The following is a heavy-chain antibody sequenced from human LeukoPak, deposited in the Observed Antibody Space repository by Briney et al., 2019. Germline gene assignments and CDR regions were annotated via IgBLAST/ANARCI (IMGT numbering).Heavy chain of an antibody. CDR3: IKAGGAGSYYYWFDS. V-gene: IGHV3-9*01. D-gene: IGHD3-10*01. CDR2: ISWNSDTI. J-gene: IGHJ5*01. Sequence: GGSLRLSCAASGFTFDNYAMHWVRQAPGKGLEWVSGISWNSDTIVYADSVKGRFTISRDNAKNSLYLQMNSLRPEDTALYYCIKAGGAGSYYYWFDSWGQGTPVTVSS. CDR1: GFTFDNYA.